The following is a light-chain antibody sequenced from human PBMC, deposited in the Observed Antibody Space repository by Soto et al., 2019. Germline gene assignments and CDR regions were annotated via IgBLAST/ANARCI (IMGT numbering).Light chain of an antibody. CDR3: QQYGSSSWT. J-gene: IGKJ1*01. Sequence: EIVLTQSPGTLSLFPGERATLSYKTSQSVSSSSLAWYQQKPGQAPRLLIYGASSRATGIPDRFSGSGSGTDFTLTISRLEPEDFAVYYCQQYGSSSWTFGQGTKVEIK. CDR1: QSVSSSS. CDR2: GAS. V-gene: IGKV3-20*01.